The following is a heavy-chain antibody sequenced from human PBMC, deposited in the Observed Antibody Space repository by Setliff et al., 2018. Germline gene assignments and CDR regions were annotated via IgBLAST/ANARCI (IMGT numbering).Heavy chain of an antibody. J-gene: IGHJ5*02. V-gene: IGHV1-2*06. Sequence: ASVKVSCKASGYTFTGYYMHWVRQAPGQGLEWMGRINPNSGGTNYAQKFQGRVTMTRDTSISTPYMELSRLRSDDTAVYYCARSNYDILTRNWFDPWGQGTLVTVSS. D-gene: IGHD3-9*01. CDR2: INPNSGGT. CDR3: ARSNYDILTRNWFDP. CDR1: GYTFTGYY.